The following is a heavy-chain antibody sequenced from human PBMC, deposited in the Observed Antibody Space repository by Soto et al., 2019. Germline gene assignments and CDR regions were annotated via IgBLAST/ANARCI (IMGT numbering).Heavy chain of an antibody. V-gene: IGHV5-51*01. Sequence: GESLKISCQGSGSSFTTYWIAWVRQMPGKGLEWMGIIYPGDSDTRYSPSFQGQVTISADKSISTAYLQWNSLKASDTAMYYCARQGYRYGYDYWGQGTQVTVSS. D-gene: IGHD5-18*01. J-gene: IGHJ4*02. CDR2: IYPGDSDT. CDR1: GSSFTTYW. CDR3: ARQGYRYGYDY.